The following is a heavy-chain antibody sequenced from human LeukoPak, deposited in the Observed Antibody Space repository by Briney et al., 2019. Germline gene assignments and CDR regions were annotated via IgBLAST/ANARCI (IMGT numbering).Heavy chain of an antibody. CDR1: GFTFSTYA. CDR3: ARTRGELGMDS. V-gene: IGHV3-23*01. Sequence: SGGSLRLSCEASGFTFSTYAMSWVRQAPGKGLEWVSGISGSGDITYYADSVKGRFTISRDNSKNTLYLEMSSLRAEDTAVYYCARTRGELGMDSWGQGTLVIVSS. D-gene: IGHD7-27*01. CDR2: ISGSGDIT. J-gene: IGHJ4*02.